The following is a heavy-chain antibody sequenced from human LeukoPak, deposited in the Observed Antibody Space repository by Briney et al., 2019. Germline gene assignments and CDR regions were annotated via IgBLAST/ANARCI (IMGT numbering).Heavy chain of an antibody. Sequence: ETLSLTCAVYGGSFSNYYWSWIRQPPGKGLEWIGEINDSGRINYNPSLMSRVTVSVDTSKNQFSLRLTSVTATDTAVYYCARRWNYGRNDYIDVWGNGVKVSVSS. CDR2: INDSGRI. CDR1: GGSFSNYY. CDR3: ARRWNYGRNDYIDV. J-gene: IGHJ6*03. V-gene: IGHV4-34*01. D-gene: IGHD1-7*01.